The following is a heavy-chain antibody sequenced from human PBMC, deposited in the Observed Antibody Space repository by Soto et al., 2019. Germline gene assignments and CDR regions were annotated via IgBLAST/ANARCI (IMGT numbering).Heavy chain of an antibody. CDR2: ISIGTSTI. V-gene: IGHV3-48*02. Sequence: EVQLVESGGGLVQPGGSLRLSCAASGFTFSSYSMNWVRQAPGKGLEWVSYISIGTSTIYYADSVKGRFTISRDDAKNSLYLQMNSLRDEDTAVNYCARDNGMAGSFDPWGQGTLVTVSS. CDR1: GFTFSSYS. D-gene: IGHD2-8*01. CDR3: ARDNGMAGSFDP. J-gene: IGHJ5*02.